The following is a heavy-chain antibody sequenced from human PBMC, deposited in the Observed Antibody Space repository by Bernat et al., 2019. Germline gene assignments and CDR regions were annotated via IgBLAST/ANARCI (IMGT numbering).Heavy chain of an antibody. D-gene: IGHD2-8*01. V-gene: IGHV5-51*01. J-gene: IGHJ4*02. Sequence: EVQLVQSGAEVKKPGESLKISCKGSGYSFTNYWIAWLRQMPGKGLEWMGVIYSGDSEIRYSPSFQGQVTISADTSNSTAYLQWSSLRASDTAMYYCARHTTGINDYWGQGTLVTVSS. CDR3: ARHTTGINDY. CDR1: GYSFTNYW. CDR2: IYSGDSEI.